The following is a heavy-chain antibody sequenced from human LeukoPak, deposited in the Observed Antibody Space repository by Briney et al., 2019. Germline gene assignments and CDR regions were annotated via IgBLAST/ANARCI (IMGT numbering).Heavy chain of an antibody. CDR2: ITGSVGST. CDR1: GFTFASNA. CDR3: AKAPYSSSWGIDY. Sequence: GGSLRLSCAASGFTFASNAMSWVRQAPGKGLEWVSSITGSVGSTYYADSVKGRFTISRDISKNTLYLQMNSLRAEDTAVYYSAKAPYSSSWGIDYWGQGTLVTVSS. V-gene: IGHV3-23*01. J-gene: IGHJ4*02. D-gene: IGHD6-13*01.